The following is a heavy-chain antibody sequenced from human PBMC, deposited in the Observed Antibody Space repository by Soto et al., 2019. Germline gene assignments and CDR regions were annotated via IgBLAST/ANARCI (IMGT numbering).Heavy chain of an antibody. J-gene: IGHJ5*02. Sequence: SETLSLTCTVSGGSISSGSYYWGWIRQPPGKGPEWIGSLYYNGFTYYNPSLKNRLTISVDTSKNQFSLKLSSVTAADTAVYYCARPVQQWLRSGFDPWGQGTLVTVSS. CDR1: GGSISSGSYY. D-gene: IGHD6-19*01. CDR2: LYYNGFT. CDR3: ARPVQQWLRSGFDP. V-gene: IGHV4-39*01.